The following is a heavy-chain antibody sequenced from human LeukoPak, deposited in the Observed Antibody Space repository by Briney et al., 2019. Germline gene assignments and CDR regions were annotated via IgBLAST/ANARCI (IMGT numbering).Heavy chain of an antibody. CDR1: GVTLSSFA. D-gene: IGHD1-26*01. CDR3: ARDPVEWELLLDY. Sequence: PGGSLRLSCAASGVTLSSFAMSWVRQAPGKRPEWVANMNIDGSERYYADSVKGRFTISRDNARNSVFLQMSGLRVEDTAVYYCARDPVEWELLLDYWGQGTLVTVSS. J-gene: IGHJ4*02. V-gene: IGHV3-7*01. CDR2: MNIDGSER.